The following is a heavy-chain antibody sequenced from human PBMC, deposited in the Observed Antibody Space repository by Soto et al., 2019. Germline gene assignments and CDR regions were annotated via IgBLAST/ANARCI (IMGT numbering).Heavy chain of an antibody. CDR3: ARGPPYSSSYYFDY. V-gene: IGHV4-59*01. D-gene: IGHD6-6*01. Sequence: SETLSLTCTVSGGSISSYYWSWIRQPQGKGLEWIGYIYYSGSTNYNPSLKSRVTISVDTSKNQFSLKLSSVTAAATAVYYCARGPPYSSSYYFDYWGQGTLVTVSS. CDR1: GGSISSYY. CDR2: IYYSGST. J-gene: IGHJ4*02.